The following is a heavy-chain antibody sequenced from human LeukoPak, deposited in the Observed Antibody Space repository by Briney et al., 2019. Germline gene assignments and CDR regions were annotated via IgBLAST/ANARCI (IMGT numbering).Heavy chain of an antibody. CDR3: ARDSREDAFDI. D-gene: IGHD1-26*01. J-gene: IGHJ3*02. Sequence: RASETLSLTCTVSGGSISSYYWSWIRQPPGKGLEWIGYIYYSGSTNYNPSLKSRVTISVGTSKNQFSLKLSSVTAADTAVYYCARDSREDAFDIWGQGTMVTVSS. V-gene: IGHV4-59*01. CDR2: IYYSGST. CDR1: GGSISSYY.